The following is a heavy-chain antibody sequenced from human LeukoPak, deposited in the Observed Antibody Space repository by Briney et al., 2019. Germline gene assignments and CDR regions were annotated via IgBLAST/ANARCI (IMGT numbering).Heavy chain of an antibody. CDR1: GFIFDDYA. J-gene: IGHJ4*02. CDR2: ISWNGGGV. V-gene: IGHV3-9*01. CDR3: AKGLVRPVGATHFDY. Sequence: GRSLRLSCAASGFIFDDYAMHWVRQAPGKGPEWVSGISWNGGGVVYADSVKGRCTISRDNAENSLYLQLNRLRPEDTAYYYCAKGLVRPVGATHFDYWGQGTLVTVSS. D-gene: IGHD1-26*01.